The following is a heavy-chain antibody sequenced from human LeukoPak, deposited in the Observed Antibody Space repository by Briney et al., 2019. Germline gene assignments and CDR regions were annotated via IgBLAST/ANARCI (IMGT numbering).Heavy chain of an antibody. CDR1: GFTFSSYS. Sequence: GGSLRLSCAASGFTFSSYSMNWVRQAPGKGLEWVSYTSSSSTIYYADSVKGRFTISRDNAKNSLFLHMNSLRAEDTAVYYCARISNSSSRSFDYWGQGTLVTVSS. CDR2: TSSSSTI. CDR3: ARISNSSSRSFDY. J-gene: IGHJ4*02. D-gene: IGHD6-6*01. V-gene: IGHV3-48*01.